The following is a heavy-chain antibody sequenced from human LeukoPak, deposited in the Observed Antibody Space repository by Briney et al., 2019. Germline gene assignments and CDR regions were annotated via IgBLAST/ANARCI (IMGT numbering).Heavy chain of an antibody. CDR3: ARGGADFWSGYYWMFDY. V-gene: IGHV4-34*01. CDR2: INHSGST. D-gene: IGHD3-3*01. CDR1: GGSFSGYY. Sequence: PSETLSLTCAVYGGSFSGYYWSWIRHPPGKGLEWIAQINHSGSTNYNPSLKSRVTISVDTSKNQFSLKLSSVTAADTAVYYCARGGADFWSGYYWMFDYWGQGTLVTVSS. J-gene: IGHJ4*02.